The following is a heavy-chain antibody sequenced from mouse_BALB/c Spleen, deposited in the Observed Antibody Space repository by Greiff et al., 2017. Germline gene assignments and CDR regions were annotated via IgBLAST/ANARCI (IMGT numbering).Heavy chain of an antibody. CDR2: ISYSGST. J-gene: IGHJ4*01. CDR1: GDSITSGY. V-gene: IGHV3-8*02. Sequence: EVQLQESGPSLVKPSQTLSLTCSVTGDSITSGYWNWIRKFPGNKLEYMGYISYSGSTYYNPSLKSRISITRDTSKNQYYLQLNSVTTEDTATYYCARWGYGHGAAMDYWGQGTSVTVSS. CDR3: ARWGYGHGAAMDY. D-gene: IGHD2-2*01.